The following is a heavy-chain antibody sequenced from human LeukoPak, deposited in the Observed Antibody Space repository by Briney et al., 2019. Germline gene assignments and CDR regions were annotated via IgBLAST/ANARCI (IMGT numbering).Heavy chain of an antibody. J-gene: IGHJ4*02. Sequence: ASVKVSCKASGYTFTTYAVSWVRQAPGQGLEWMGWISAYNGNTSYAQNLQGRVTMTTDTSASTAYMELRSLRSDDTAVYYCARRIAGTTGFDYWGQGTLVTVSS. CDR2: ISAYNGNT. V-gene: IGHV1-18*01. D-gene: IGHD1-26*01. CDR3: ARRIAGTTGFDY. CDR1: GYTFTTYA.